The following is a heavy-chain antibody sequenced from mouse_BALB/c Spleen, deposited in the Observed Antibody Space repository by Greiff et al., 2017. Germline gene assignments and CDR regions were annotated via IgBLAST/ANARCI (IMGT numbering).Heavy chain of an antibody. CDR3: ARFPYYRYDQGNAMDY. V-gene: IGHV1-9*01. Sequence: QVQLQQSGAELMKPGASVKISCKATGYTFSSYWIEWVKQRPGHGLEWIGEILPGSGSTNYNEKFKGKATFTADTSSNTAYMQLSSLTSEDSAVYYCARFPYYRYDQGNAMDYWGQGTSVTVSS. CDR1: GYTFSSYW. D-gene: IGHD2-14*01. J-gene: IGHJ4*01. CDR2: ILPGSGST.